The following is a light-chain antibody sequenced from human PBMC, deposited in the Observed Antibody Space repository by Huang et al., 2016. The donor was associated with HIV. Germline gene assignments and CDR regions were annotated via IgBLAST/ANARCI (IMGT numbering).Light chain of an antibody. V-gene: IGKV1-39*01. Sequence: DIEMTQSPSSLSASVGDSVTITCRSSETISNFLIWYQQKPGKAPKLLIYSASSLQTGAPSRFSGSGSGTEFALTINSLQPDDFATYYCQQSYTTPRTFGQGTRVEIK. CDR1: ETISNF. J-gene: IGKJ1*01. CDR3: QQSYTTPRT. CDR2: SAS.